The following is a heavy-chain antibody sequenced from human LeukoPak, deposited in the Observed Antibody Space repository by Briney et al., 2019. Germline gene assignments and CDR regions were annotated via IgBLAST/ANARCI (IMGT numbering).Heavy chain of an antibody. D-gene: IGHD5-24*01. Sequence: SETLSLTCTVSGGSIRSSSYYWGGIRQPPGKGLEWIGYIYYSGSTNYNPSLKSRVTISVDTSKNQFSLKLSSVTAADTAVYYCARRNGCNSDYWGQGTLVTVSS. V-gene: IGHV4-61*05. CDR1: GGSIRSSSYY. CDR2: IYYSGST. CDR3: ARRNGCNSDY. J-gene: IGHJ4*02.